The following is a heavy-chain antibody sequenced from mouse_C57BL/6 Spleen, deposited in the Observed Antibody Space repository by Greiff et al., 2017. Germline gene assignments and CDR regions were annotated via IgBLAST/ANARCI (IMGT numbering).Heavy chain of an antibody. V-gene: IGHV1-53*01. D-gene: IGHD1-1*01. CDR1: GYTFTSYW. Sequence: QVQLQQSGAELVKPGASVKLSCKASGYTFTSYWMHWVKQRPGQGLEWIGNINPSNGGTNYNEKFKSKATLTVDKSSSTAYMQLSSLTSEDSAVYYCARAGYYGDAMDYWGQGTSVTVSS. CDR2: INPSNGGT. CDR3: ARAGYYGDAMDY. J-gene: IGHJ4*01.